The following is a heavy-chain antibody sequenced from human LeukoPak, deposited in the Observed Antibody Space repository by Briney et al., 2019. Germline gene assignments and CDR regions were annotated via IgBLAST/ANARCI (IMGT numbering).Heavy chain of an antibody. CDR2: ILYSRST. V-gene: IGHV4-59*08. D-gene: IGHD6-13*01. Sequence: SETLSLTCTVSGASISSYYWTGIRQPPGKGLEWIGYILYSRSTYYNPSLKSRVTISADTPKNQFSLNLSSVTASDTAVYYCARFGSAAGTDFWGQGTLVTVSS. CDR3: ARFGSAAGTDF. J-gene: IGHJ4*02. CDR1: GASISSYY.